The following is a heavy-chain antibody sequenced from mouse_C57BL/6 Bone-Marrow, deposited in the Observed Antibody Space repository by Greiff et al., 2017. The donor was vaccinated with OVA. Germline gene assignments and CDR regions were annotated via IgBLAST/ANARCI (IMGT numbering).Heavy chain of an antibody. CDR1: GYTFTSYG. CDR3: ARRNAY. V-gene: IGHV1-81*01. J-gene: IGHJ3*01. Sequence: VQVVESGAELARPGASVKLSCKASGYTFTSYGISWVKQRTGQGLEWIGEIYPRSGNTYYNEKFKGKATLTADKSSSTAYMELRSLTSEDSAVYFCARRNAYWGQGTLVTVSA. CDR2: IYPRSGNT.